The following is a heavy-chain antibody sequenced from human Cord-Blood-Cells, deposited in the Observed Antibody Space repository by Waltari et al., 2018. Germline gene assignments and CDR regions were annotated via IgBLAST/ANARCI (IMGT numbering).Heavy chain of an antibody. Sequence: QMQLVQSGPEVKKPGTSVKVSCKASGFTFTSSAMQWVRQARGQRLEWLGWIVVGSGKPNYAQKFQERVTITRDMSTSTAYMELSSLRSEDTAGYYCAAGRPGYSSSWYYAFDIWGQGTMVTVSS. D-gene: IGHD6-13*01. V-gene: IGHV1-58*02. CDR1: GFTFTSSA. CDR3: AAGRPGYSSSWYYAFDI. CDR2: IVVGSGKP. J-gene: IGHJ3*02.